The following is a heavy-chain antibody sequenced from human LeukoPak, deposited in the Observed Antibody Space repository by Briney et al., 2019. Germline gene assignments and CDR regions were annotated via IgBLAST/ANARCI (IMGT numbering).Heavy chain of an antibody. CDR1: GYTFTGYY. V-gene: IGHV1-18*04. CDR2: INPNSGNT. D-gene: IGHD3-3*01. Sequence: ASVKVSCKASGYTFTGYYMHWVRQAPGQGLEWMGWINPNSGNTNYAQKLQGRVTMTTDTSTSTAYMELRSLRSDDTAVYYCAREDSYDFWRGQAFDIWGQGTMVTVSS. J-gene: IGHJ3*02. CDR3: AREDSYDFWRGQAFDI.